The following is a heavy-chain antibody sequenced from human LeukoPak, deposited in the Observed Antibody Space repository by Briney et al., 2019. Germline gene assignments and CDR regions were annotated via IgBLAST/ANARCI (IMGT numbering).Heavy chain of an antibody. CDR2: ISAYNGNT. J-gene: IGHJ5*02. CDR3: ARDAPYDSSGLNWFDP. V-gene: IGHV1-18*01. D-gene: IGHD3-22*01. CDR1: GYTFTSYG. Sequence: GASVKVSCKASGYTFTSYGISWVRQAPGQGLEWMGWISAYNGNTNYAQKLQGRVTMTTDTSTSTAYMELRSLRSDDTAVYYCARDAPYDSSGLNWFDPWGQGTLVTVSS.